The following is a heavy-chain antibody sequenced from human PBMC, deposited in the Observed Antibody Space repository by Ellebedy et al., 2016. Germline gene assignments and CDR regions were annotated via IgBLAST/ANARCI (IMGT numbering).Heavy chain of an antibody. CDR3: ARGRFGYCSGGSCYIAFDI. CDR1: GGSFSGYY. J-gene: IGHJ3*02. D-gene: IGHD2-15*01. CDR2: INHSGST. Sequence: SETLSLTCAVYGGSFSGYYWSWIRQPPGKGLEWIGEINHSGSTNYNPSLKSRVTISVDTSKNQFSLKLSSVTAADTAVYYCARGRFGYCSGGSCYIAFDIWGQGTMVTVSS. V-gene: IGHV4-34*01.